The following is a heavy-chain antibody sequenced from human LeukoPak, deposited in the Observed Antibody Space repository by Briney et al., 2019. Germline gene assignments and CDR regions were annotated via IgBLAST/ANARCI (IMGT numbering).Heavy chain of an antibody. J-gene: IGHJ4*02. CDR2: IIAILAIA. V-gene: IGHV1-69*04. Sequence: SVTVSCKASGGTFSSYAISWVRQAPGQGLEWMGRIIAILAIANYAQKFQGRGTITADKSTSTAYMDLSSLRSEDTAVYYCARVIWDSSGWSQHFVYWGQGTLVTVSS. D-gene: IGHD6-19*01. CDR1: GGTFSSYA. CDR3: ARVIWDSSGWSQHFVY.